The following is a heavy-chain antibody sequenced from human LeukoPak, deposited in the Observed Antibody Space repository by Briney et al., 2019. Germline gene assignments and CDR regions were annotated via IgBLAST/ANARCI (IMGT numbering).Heavy chain of an antibody. V-gene: IGHV1-18*01. CDR3: ARRPLYYYDSSGYKDY. CDR2: ISAYNGNT. J-gene: IGHJ4*02. D-gene: IGHD3-22*01. CDR1: GYTFTSYG. Sequence: ASVKVSCKASGYTFTSYGISWVRQAPGQGLEWMGWISAYNGNTNYAQKLQGRVTMTTDTSTSTAYMELRSLRSDDTAVYYCARRPLYYYDSSGYKDYWGQGTLVTVSS.